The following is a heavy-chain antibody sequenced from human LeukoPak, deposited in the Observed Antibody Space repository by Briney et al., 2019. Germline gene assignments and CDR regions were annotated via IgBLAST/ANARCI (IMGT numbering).Heavy chain of an antibody. Sequence: ASVKVSCKASGYTFTSYGISWVRQAPGQGLEWMGWISAYSGNTNYAQKLQGRVTMTTDTSTSTAYMELRSLRSDDTAVYYCAREAHYDILTGYSPLDYWGQGTLVTVSS. CDR2: ISAYSGNT. CDR1: GYTFTSYG. CDR3: AREAHYDILTGYSPLDY. D-gene: IGHD3-9*01. V-gene: IGHV1-18*01. J-gene: IGHJ4*02.